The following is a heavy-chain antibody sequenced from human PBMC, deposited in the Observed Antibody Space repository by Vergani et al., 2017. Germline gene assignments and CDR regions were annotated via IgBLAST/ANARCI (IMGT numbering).Heavy chain of an antibody. J-gene: IGHJ4*02. CDR1: GFTFSSYA. Sequence: VQLVESGGGVVQPGGSLRLSCAASGFTFSSYAMSWVRPAPGKGLEWVSAISGSGGSTYYADSVKGRFTISRDNSKNTLYLQMNSLRAEDTAVYYCAKDRISLSSPYYFDYWGQGTLVTVSS. CDR3: AKDRISLSSPYYFDY. V-gene: IGHV3-23*04. D-gene: IGHD2-15*01. CDR2: ISGSGGST.